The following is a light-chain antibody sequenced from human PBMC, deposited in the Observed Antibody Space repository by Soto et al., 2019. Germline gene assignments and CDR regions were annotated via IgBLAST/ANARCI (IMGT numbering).Light chain of an antibody. CDR2: DVS. CDR3: CSYAGSSTVV. CDR1: SSDVGGQNA. Sequence: QSALTQPASVSGSPGQSIIISFTGTSSDVGGQNAVSWYQQHPGKAPKFIIYDVSKRPSGVSSRFSGSKSGNTASLTISGLQAEDEADYYCCSYAGSSTVVFGGGTKLTVL. J-gene: IGLJ2*01. V-gene: IGLV2-23*02.